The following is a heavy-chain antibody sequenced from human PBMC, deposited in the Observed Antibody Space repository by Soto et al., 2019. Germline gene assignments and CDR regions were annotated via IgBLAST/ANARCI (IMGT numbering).Heavy chain of an antibody. Sequence: PGGSLRLSCAASGFTFSSYAMSWVRQAPGKGLEWVSAISGSGGSTYYADSVKGRFTISRDNSKNTLYLQMNSLRAEDTAVYYCAKVANVMKATISPPSFDYWGQGTLVTVSS. D-gene: IGHD5-12*01. V-gene: IGHV3-23*01. CDR3: AKVANVMKATISPPSFDY. CDR1: GFTFSSYA. J-gene: IGHJ4*02. CDR2: ISGSGGST.